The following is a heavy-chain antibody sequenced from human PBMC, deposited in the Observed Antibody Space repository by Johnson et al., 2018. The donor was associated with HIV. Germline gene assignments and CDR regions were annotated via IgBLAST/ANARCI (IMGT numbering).Heavy chain of an antibody. CDR3: ARVWEGAFDI. V-gene: IGHV3-73*01. D-gene: IGHD1-26*01. J-gene: IGHJ3*02. Sequence: VQLVESGGGVVQPGGSLRLSCAASGFTFSSYGMHWVRQASGKGLEWVGRIRSKTNSHATAYAASLKGRFTISRENAKNSLYLQMNSLRAGDTAVYYCARVWEGAFDIWGQGTMVTVSS. CDR1: GFTFSSYG. CDR2: IRSKTNSHAT.